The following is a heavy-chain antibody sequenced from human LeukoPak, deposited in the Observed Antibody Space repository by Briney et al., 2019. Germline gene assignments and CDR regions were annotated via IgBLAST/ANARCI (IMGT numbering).Heavy chain of an antibody. V-gene: IGHV3-21*01. CDR1: GFTFSSYS. CDR2: ISSSSSCI. J-gene: IGHJ6*02. Sequence: GGSLRLSCAASGFTFSSYSMNWVRQAPGKGLEWVSSISSSSSCIYYADSVKGRFTISRDNAKNSLYLQMNSLRAEDTAVYYCARRYLLWFGEPDYYYYGMDVWGQGTTVTVSS. CDR3: ARRYLLWFGEPDYYYYGMDV. D-gene: IGHD3-10*01.